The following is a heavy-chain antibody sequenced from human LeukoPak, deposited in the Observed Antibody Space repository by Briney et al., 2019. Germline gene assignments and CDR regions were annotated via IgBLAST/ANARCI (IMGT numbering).Heavy chain of an antibody. CDR1: GFTFSSYG. Sequence: GRSLRLSCAASGFTFSSYGMHWVRQAPGKGLEWVAVISYDGSNKYYADSVKGRFTISRDNSKNTLYLQMNRLRAEDTAVYYCAKDGGQLWLKRYYLDYWGQGTLVTVSS. V-gene: IGHV3-30*18. CDR2: ISYDGSNK. CDR3: AKDGGQLWLKRYYLDY. D-gene: IGHD5-18*01. J-gene: IGHJ4*02.